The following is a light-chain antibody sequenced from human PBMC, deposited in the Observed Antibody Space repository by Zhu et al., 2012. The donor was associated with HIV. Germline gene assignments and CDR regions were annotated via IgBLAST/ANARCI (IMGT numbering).Light chain of an antibody. Sequence: ETVMTQSPAILSVSPGKRGTLSCRASQSVRTNLAWYQQKPGQALRLLIYGTFNRATGVPDRFSGSGSGTDFTLTITRLESEDFAVYYCQQYDTSPMTFGQGTKVEIK. CDR2: GTF. J-gene: IGKJ1*01. CDR1: QSVRTN. V-gene: IGKV3D-15*01. CDR3: QQYDTSPMT.